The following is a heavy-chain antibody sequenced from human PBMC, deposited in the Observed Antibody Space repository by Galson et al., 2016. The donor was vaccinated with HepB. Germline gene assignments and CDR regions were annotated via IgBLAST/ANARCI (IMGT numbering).Heavy chain of an antibody. CDR1: GYSFTSLW. CDR2: IYPGDSDT. V-gene: IGHV5-51*01. D-gene: IGHD3-16*02. J-gene: IGHJ5*02. Sequence: QSGAEVKEAGDSLRISCETFGYSFTSLWIAWVRQRPGKGLEWMGTIYPGDSDTKYSPSFRGQVTISADKSIDTTYLQWSSLKASDTATYYCARQWGSGYTTTRWLDPWGQGTLVTVSS. CDR3: ARQWGSGYTTTRWLDP.